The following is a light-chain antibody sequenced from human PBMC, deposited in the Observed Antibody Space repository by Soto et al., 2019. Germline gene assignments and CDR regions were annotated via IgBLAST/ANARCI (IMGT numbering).Light chain of an antibody. Sequence: EIVLTQSPATLSLSPGERATLSCRASQTISSSLAWYQQKPGQSPRLLIYDASNRASGVPPRFSGSGSGTDFTLSISSIEPEDFAVYYCQQRSNWPPITFGQGTQLDFK. CDR1: QTISSS. CDR2: DAS. CDR3: QQRSNWPPIT. J-gene: IGKJ5*01. V-gene: IGKV3-11*01.